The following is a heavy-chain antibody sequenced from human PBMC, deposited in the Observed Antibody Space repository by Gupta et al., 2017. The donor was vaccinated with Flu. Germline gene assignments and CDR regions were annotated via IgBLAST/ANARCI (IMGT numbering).Heavy chain of an antibody. Sequence: EVQLVESGGGLVQPGGSLRLSCAASGFSFSTHSMRWVRQAPGKGLEWVSCISSSFTAIYYGDSVKGRFTISRDNAENSLYLQMSSLKDEDTAVYYCARVRGYTYGNDASDIWGQGTMVTVSS. J-gene: IGHJ3*02. D-gene: IGHD5-18*01. CDR1: GFSFSTHS. V-gene: IGHV3-48*02. CDR2: ISSSFTAI. CDR3: ARVRGYTYGNDASDI.